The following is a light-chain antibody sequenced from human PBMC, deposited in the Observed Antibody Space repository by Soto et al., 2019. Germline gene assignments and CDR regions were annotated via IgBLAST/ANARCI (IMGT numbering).Light chain of an antibody. CDR2: AAS. Sequence: EIVLTQSPGTLSLSPGERATLSCRASQSISSSYLAWYQQKPGQAPRLLIYAASSRATGIPDRFSGSGSGPDFTLTISTLEPEDFAVYYCQQYGSSSYSFGQGTQLEIK. CDR1: QSISSSY. V-gene: IGKV3-20*01. J-gene: IGKJ2*01. CDR3: QQYGSSSYS.